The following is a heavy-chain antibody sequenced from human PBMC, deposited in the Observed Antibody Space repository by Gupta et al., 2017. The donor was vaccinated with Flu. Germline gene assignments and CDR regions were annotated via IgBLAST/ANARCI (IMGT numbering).Heavy chain of an antibody. CDR2: IYYSGST. CDR3: ARDEGAAYCGGDCDSAVPNWYFDL. CDR1: GGSISSGGYY. D-gene: IGHD2-21*02. V-gene: IGHV4-31*03. J-gene: IGHJ2*01. Sequence: QVQLQESGPGLVKPSQTLSLTCTVSGGSISSGGYYWSWIRQHPGKGLEWIGYIYYSGSTYYNPSLKSRVTISVDTSKNQFSLKLSSVTAADTAVYYCARDEGAAYCGGDCDSAVPNWYFDLWGRGTLVTVSS.